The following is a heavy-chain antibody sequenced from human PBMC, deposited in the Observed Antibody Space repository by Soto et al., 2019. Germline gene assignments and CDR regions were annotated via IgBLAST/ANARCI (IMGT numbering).Heavy chain of an antibody. J-gene: IGHJ6*02. D-gene: IGHD4-17*01. Sequence: EVQLVESGGGLVQPGESLKLSCATSGFTFSGCVMHWVRQASGEGLEWVGHIRNKANNYAAAYAGSLKGRFTISRDDSKNTAYLQMDTLKTEDTAVYYCARSYGDDYYFGLDVWGQGTTVTVSS. V-gene: IGHV3-73*02. CDR3: ARSYGDDYYFGLDV. CDR2: IRNKANNYAA. CDR1: GFTFSGCV.